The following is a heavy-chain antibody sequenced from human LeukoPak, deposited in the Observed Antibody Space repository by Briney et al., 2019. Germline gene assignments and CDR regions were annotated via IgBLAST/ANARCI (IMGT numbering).Heavy chain of an antibody. CDR2: TYYGAKSFN. V-gene: IGHV6-1*01. CDR3: ARGKNSAFDI. Sequence: SQTLSLTCDISGDSVSSSGVAWNWIRQSPSRGLEWLGSTYYGAKSFNEYSVYMRGRITIDPYPTHNHFSLQVISTTPTDTAMYSRARGKNSAFDIWSQGTMVTVSS. J-gene: IGHJ3*02. D-gene: IGHD1-7*01. CDR1: GDSVSSSGVA.